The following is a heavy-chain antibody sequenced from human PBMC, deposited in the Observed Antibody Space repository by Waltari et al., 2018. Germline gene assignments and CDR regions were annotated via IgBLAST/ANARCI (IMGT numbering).Heavy chain of an antibody. J-gene: IGHJ4*02. V-gene: IGHV3-49*04. CDR3: TREGPTHYYDSSTFYSFDY. CDR1: GFTFGDYE. D-gene: IGHD3-22*01. Sequence: EVQLVESGGDLVQPGRSLRLSCTASGFTFGDYEMTWVRQAPGKGLEWVGLIRTKPSGRTTEYAASVKGRFTISRDDSESIAYLQLNSLRAEDTAVYYCTREGPTHYYDSSTFYSFDYWGQGTLVTVSS. CDR2: IRTKPSGRTT.